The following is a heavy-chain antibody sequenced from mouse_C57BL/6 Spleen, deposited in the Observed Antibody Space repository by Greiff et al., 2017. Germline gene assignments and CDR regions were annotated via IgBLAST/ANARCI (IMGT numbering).Heavy chain of an antibody. CDR3: ARDYDFDY. Sequence: EVMLVESGGGLVKPGGSLKLSCAASGFTFSSYAMSWVRQTPEKRLEWVATISDGGSYTYYPDNLKGRFTISRDNATNNLYLQMSHLKSEDTAVYYCARDYDFDYWGQGTTLTVSS. D-gene: IGHD2-12*01. CDR1: GFTFSSYA. CDR2: ISDGGSYT. V-gene: IGHV5-4*01. J-gene: IGHJ2*01.